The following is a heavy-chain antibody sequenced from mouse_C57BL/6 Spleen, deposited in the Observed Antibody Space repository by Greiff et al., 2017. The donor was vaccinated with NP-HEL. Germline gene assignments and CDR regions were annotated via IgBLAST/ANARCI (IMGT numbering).Heavy chain of an antibody. CDR3: DRHGRGTTVVATYYYAMDY. Sequence: EVQLVESGGDLVKPGGSLKLSCAASGFTFSSYGMSWVRQTPDKRLEWVATISSGGSYTYYPDSVKGRFTISRDNAKNTLYLQMSSLKSEDTAMYYCDRHGRGTTVVATYYYAMDYWGQGASVTVSS. D-gene: IGHD1-1*01. CDR2: ISSGGSYT. J-gene: IGHJ4*01. V-gene: IGHV5-6*01. CDR1: GFTFSSYG.